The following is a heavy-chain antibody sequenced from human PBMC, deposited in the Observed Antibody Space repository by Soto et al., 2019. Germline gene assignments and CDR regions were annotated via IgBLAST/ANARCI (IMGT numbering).Heavy chain of an antibody. CDR3: AHRGGATVGLYYFDY. J-gene: IGHJ4*02. V-gene: IGHV2-5*01. CDR2: IYWHDDK. CDR1: GFSLSTTGVG. Sequence: SGPTLVNPTQTLTLTCTFSGFSLSTTGVGVSWICQPPGKALEWPALIYWHDDKRYSPSLKSRLTITKDTSKNQVVLTMTNMDPVDTATYYCAHRGGATVGLYYFDYWGQGALVTVSS. D-gene: IGHD3-16*01.